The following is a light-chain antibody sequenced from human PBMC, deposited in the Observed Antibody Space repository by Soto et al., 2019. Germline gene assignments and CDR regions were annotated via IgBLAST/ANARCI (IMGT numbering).Light chain of an antibody. CDR2: ETS. J-gene: IGKJ5*01. V-gene: IGKV1-13*02. Sequence: IQLTQSPSSLSASVLNIVTITCLASQGISAHLAWYQQKPGKAPKLLIYETSSLQSGVPSRFSGSGSGTEFTLTISSLQPEDFATYYCQQFNSSPITFGQGTRLEIK. CDR3: QQFNSSPIT. CDR1: QGISAH.